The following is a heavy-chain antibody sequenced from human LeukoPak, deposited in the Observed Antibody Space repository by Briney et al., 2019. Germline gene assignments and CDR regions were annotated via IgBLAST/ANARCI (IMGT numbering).Heavy chain of an antibody. Sequence: SETLSLTCTVSGGSISSYYWSWIRQPPGKGLEWIGYIYYSGSTNYNPSLKSRVTMSLDTSKNQISLKLSSATAADTAVYYCARDYRLEGAFDIWGQGTVVTVSA. J-gene: IGHJ3*02. CDR1: GGSISSYY. CDR2: IYYSGST. CDR3: ARDYRLEGAFDI. V-gene: IGHV4-59*12. D-gene: IGHD1-1*01.